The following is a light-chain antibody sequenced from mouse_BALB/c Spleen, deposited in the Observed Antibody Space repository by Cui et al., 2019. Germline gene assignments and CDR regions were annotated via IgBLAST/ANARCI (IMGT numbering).Light chain of an antibody. CDR1: ENIYSN. J-gene: IGKJ5*01. Sequence: DIQMTQSPASLSVSVGETVTITCRAIENIYSNLAWYQQKQGKSPQLLVYAATNLADGVPSRFSGSGSGTQYSLKINSLQSEDFGSYYCQHFWGTPLTFGAGTKLELK. CDR2: AAT. V-gene: IGKV12-46*01. CDR3: QHFWGTPLT.